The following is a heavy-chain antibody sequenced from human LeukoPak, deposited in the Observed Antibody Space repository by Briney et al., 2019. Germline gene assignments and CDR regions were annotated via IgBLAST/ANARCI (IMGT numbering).Heavy chain of an antibody. J-gene: IGHJ6*02. D-gene: IGHD3-10*01. Sequence: GRSLRLSCAASGFTFSSYGMHWVRQAPGKGREWVAVRSYDGINKYYADSVRVRFTISRDNSKNTLYLQMNRLRAEATAVYYCAKAPIRTMVRGVIINLTHYGMDVWGQGTTVTVSS. CDR3: AKAPIRTMVRGVIINLTHYGMDV. V-gene: IGHV3-30*18. CDR1: GFTFSSYG. CDR2: RSYDGINK.